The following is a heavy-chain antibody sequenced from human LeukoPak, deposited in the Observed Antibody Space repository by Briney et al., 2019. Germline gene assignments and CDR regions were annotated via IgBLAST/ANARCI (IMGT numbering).Heavy chain of an antibody. CDR3: ARHSYDYVWGSYRSNYFDY. J-gene: IGHJ4*02. V-gene: IGHV4-39*01. CDR1: GGSTSSYSYY. Sequence: SETLSLTCTVSGGSTSSYSYYWGWVRQPPGKGLEWIGSIYYSGSTYYNPSRKSRFTKAVNTAKNQFSLKVRSVTAADTAVYYCARHSYDYVWGSYRSNYFDYWGQGTLVTVSS. D-gene: IGHD3-16*02. CDR2: IYYSGST.